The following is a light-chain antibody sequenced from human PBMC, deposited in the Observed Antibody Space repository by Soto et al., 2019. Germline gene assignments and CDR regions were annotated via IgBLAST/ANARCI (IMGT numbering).Light chain of an antibody. Sequence: EIVLTQSPGTLSLSPGERATLSCRASQSVSSSYLAWYQQKPGQAPRLLIYGASSRATGIPDRFSGSGSGTDFTLTINRREPEDFAVYYCQQYGNSPLTFGQGTKVEIK. CDR1: QSVSSSY. V-gene: IGKV3-20*01. CDR3: QQYGNSPLT. CDR2: GAS. J-gene: IGKJ1*01.